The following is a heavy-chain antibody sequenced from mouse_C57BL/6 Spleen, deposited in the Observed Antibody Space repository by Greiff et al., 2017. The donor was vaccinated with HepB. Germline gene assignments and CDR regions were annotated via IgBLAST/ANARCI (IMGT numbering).Heavy chain of an antibody. J-gene: IGHJ4*01. Sequence: VQLQQSGPELVKPGASVKISCKASGYAFSSSWMNWVKQRPGKGLEWIGRIYPGDGDTNYNGKFKGKATLTADKSSSTAYMQLSSLTSEDSAVYFCAKITTVVGYAMDDWGQGTSVTVSS. D-gene: IGHD1-1*01. CDR2: IYPGDGDT. V-gene: IGHV1-82*01. CDR1: GYAFSSSW. CDR3: AKITTVVGYAMDD.